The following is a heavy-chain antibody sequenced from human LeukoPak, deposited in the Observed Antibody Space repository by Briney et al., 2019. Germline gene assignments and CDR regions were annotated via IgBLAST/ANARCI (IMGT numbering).Heavy chain of an antibody. CDR3: ARDSGPFLEWLSHDVRYYFDY. CDR2: IYTSGST. J-gene: IGHJ4*02. CDR1: GGSISSGSYY. Sequence: PSQTLSLTCTVSGGSISSGSYYWSWIRQPAGKGLEWIGRIYTSGSTNYNPSLKGRVTISVDTSKNQFSLKLSSVTAADTAVYYCARDSGPFLEWLSHDVRYYFDYWGQGTLVTVSS. V-gene: IGHV4-61*02. D-gene: IGHD3-3*01.